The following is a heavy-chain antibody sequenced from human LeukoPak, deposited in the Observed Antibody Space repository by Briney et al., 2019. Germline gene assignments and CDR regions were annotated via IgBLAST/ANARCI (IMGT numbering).Heavy chain of an antibody. CDR2: IYHSGST. J-gene: IGHJ4*02. Sequence: SQTLSLTCTVSGVSISSGSHYWRWIRQHPGKGLEWIGYIYHSGSTFYNPSLKSRVTISVDTSKNQFSLKLSSVTAADTAVYYCARETANYFDYWGQGTLVTVSS. CDR1: GVSISSGSHY. CDR3: ARETANYFDY. D-gene: IGHD2-21*02. V-gene: IGHV4-31*03.